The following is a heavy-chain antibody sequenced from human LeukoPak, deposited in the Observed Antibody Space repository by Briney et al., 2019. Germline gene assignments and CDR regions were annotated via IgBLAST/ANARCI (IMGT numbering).Heavy chain of an antibody. J-gene: IGHJ4*02. D-gene: IGHD5-18*01. CDR3: ARQGVDTAMVLYYFDY. Sequence: ASVKVSCKASGYTFTGYYMHWVRQAPGHGLEWMGWINPNSGGTNEAQKYQGRVTMTRDTSISTAYMELSRLRSDDTAVYYCARQGVDTAMVLYYFDYWGQGTLVSVSS. V-gene: IGHV1-2*02. CDR2: INPNSGGT. CDR1: GYTFTGYY.